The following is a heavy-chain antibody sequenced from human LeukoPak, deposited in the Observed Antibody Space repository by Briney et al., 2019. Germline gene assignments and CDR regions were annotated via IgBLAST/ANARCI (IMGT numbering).Heavy chain of an antibody. V-gene: IGHV1-18*04. D-gene: IGHD6-19*01. CDR2: ISAYNGNT. CDR3: ARLSDSSGRGYSDY. Sequence: ASVKVSCKASGYTFTSYGISWVRQAPGQGLEWMGWISAYNGNTNYAQKLQGRVTMTTDTSTSTAYMELRSLRSDDTAVYYCARLSDSSGRGYSDYWGQGTLVTVSS. J-gene: IGHJ4*02. CDR1: GYTFTSYG.